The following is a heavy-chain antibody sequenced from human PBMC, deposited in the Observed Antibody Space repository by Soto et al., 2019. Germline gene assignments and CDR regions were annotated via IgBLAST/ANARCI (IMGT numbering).Heavy chain of an antibody. CDR2: VDPNSGGT. CDR1: GYTFTVYF. V-gene: IGHV1-2*02. J-gene: IGHJ4*02. D-gene: IGHD3-10*01. CDR3: ARASTYGESDY. Sequence: QVHLVQSGAEVKKPGASVKVSCKASGYTFTVYFVHWVRQAPGQGLEWMGWVDPNSGGTNYSQKFQGRVTMTRDTSISTAYMELSRLRSDDTAVYFCARASTYGESDYWVQGTLVIVSS.